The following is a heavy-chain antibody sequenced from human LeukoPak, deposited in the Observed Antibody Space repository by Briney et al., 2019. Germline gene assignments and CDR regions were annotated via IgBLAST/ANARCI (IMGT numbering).Heavy chain of an antibody. CDR2: IYYSGST. CDR1: GGSISSYY. Sequence: PSETLSLTCTVSGGSISSYYWSWIRQPPGKGLEWIGYIYYSGSTNYNPSLKSRVTISVDTSKNQFSLKLSSVTAADTAVYYCARSHTPDFWSGLYYYYYMDVWGKGTTVTVSS. CDR3: ARSHTPDFWSGLYYYYYMDV. J-gene: IGHJ6*03. V-gene: IGHV4-59*01. D-gene: IGHD3-3*01.